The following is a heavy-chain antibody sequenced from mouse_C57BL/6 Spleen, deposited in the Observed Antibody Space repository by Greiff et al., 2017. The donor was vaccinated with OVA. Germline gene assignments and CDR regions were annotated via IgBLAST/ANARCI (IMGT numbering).Heavy chain of an antibody. V-gene: IGHV5-9*01. Sequence: EVQLVESGGGLVKPGGSLKLSCAASGFTFSSYTMSWVRQTPEKRLEWVATISGGGGNTYYPDSVKGRFTISRDNAKNTLYLQMSSLRSEDTALYYCARRGLLRSYYYAMDYWGQGTSVTVSS. J-gene: IGHJ4*01. CDR1: GFTFSSYT. D-gene: IGHD1-1*01. CDR3: ARRGLLRSYYYAMDY. CDR2: ISGGGGNT.